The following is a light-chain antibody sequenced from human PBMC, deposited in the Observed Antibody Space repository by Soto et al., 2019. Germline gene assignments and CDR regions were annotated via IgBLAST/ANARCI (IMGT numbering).Light chain of an antibody. J-gene: IGKJ3*01. V-gene: IGKV3-11*01. CDR2: DAS. Sequence: EIVLTQSPATLSLSPGERATLSCRASQSVSSYLAWYQQKPGQAPRLLIYDASNRATGIPARFSGSGSGTDXXXXXXSLEPEDFAVYYCQQRSNWLFTFGPGTKVDIK. CDR3: QQRSNWLFT. CDR1: QSVSSY.